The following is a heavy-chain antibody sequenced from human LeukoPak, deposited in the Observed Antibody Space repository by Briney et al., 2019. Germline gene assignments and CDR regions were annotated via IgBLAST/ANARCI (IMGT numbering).Heavy chain of an antibody. J-gene: IGHJ6*03. D-gene: IGHD6-6*01. Sequence: PGGSLRLSCAASGFTFSSYWMHWVRQAPGKGLVWVSHINSDGSSTNYADSVKGRFTISRDNAKNTLYLQMNSLRAEDTAVYYCARTYDSSAYYYYYYMDVWGKGTTVTVSS. CDR1: GFTFSSYW. V-gene: IGHV3-74*01. CDR2: INSDGSST. CDR3: ARTYDSSAYYYYYYMDV.